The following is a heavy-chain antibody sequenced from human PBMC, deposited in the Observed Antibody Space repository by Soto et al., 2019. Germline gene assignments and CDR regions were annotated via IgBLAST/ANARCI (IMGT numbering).Heavy chain of an antibody. D-gene: IGHD2-8*01. Sequence: QLQLQESGPGLVKPSETLSLTCTVSGGSISSSSYYWGWLRQPPGKGLERIGSIYYSGSTYYNPSLKSRVTISVDTSKNQFSLKLSSVTAADTAVYYCARRGYYAISAFDIWGQGTMVTVSS. CDR3: ARRGYYAISAFDI. CDR2: IYYSGST. V-gene: IGHV4-39*01. J-gene: IGHJ3*02. CDR1: GGSISSSSYY.